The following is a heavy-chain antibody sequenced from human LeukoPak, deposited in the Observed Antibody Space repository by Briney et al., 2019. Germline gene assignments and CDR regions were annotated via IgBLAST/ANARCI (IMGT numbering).Heavy chain of an antibody. Sequence: SCPALVKPTQTLTLTCTFSGFSLSTSGMCVSWIRQPPVNALEWLARIDWADDKFYRTSLKTRLTISKDTSKTQVVLTMTNMDPVDTATYYCARTTGGVFDSWGEGTLVSVST. CDR1: GFSLSTSGMC. D-gene: IGHD2-8*01. CDR3: ARTTGGVFDS. CDR2: IDWADDK. V-gene: IGHV2-70*17. J-gene: IGHJ4*02.